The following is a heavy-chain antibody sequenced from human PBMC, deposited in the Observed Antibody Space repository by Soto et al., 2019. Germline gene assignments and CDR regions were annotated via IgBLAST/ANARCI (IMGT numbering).Heavy chain of an antibody. J-gene: IGHJ4*02. Sequence: GVPLRLSCAASGFTFSSYWMHWVRQAPGKGLVWVSRINSDGSSTSYADSVKGRFTISRDNAKTTLYPQMNSLKAEDTAVYYCARAPPAVAAPFDYWGQGTLATVSS. D-gene: IGHD6-19*01. CDR3: ARAPPAVAAPFDY. CDR2: INSDGSST. CDR1: GFTFSSYW. V-gene: IGHV3-74*01.